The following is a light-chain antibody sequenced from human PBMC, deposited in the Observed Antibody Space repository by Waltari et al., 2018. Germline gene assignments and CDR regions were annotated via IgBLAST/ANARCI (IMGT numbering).Light chain of an antibody. CDR3: QQLHSPGYT. V-gene: IGKV1-9*01. CDR2: SAS. Sequence: IQLTQSPSSLSASVGDRVTITCRARQGISNYLSWYQQKPGKVPKLLIHSASTLQSGVPSRFSVGGSGTDFTLTISSLQPEDFATYYCQQLHSPGYTFGQGTKLEIK. CDR1: QGISNY. J-gene: IGKJ2*01.